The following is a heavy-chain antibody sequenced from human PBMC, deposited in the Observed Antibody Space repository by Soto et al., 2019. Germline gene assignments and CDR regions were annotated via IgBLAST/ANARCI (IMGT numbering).Heavy chain of an antibody. CDR1: GFAFISYG. CDR2: ISHDGSNK. D-gene: IGHD6-19*01. V-gene: IGHV3-30*18. CDR3: AKDLRAYSSGWYTPDFDY. J-gene: IGHJ4*02. Sequence: QVQLVESGGGVVQPGRSLRLSCAASGFAFISYGMHWVRQAPGKGLEWVTFISHDGSNKYYADSVNGRFTISRDNSKNTLFLQMNSLRAEDTAVYYCAKDLRAYSSGWYTPDFDYWGQGTLVTVSS.